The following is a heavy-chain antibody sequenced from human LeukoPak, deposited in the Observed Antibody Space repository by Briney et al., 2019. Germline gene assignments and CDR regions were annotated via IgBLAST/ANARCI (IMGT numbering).Heavy chain of an antibody. D-gene: IGHD3-22*01. J-gene: IGHJ4*02. Sequence: GGSLRLSCVPSGFSFSNYAMSWVRQAPGKGLKWVSSISGSGGSTHYADSVKGRFTISRDKTKNTLYMQMNSLRAEDTAVYYCAKGAYYDASGYYREYYLDYWGQGTLVTVSS. CDR3: AKGAYYDASGYYREYYLDY. CDR2: ISGSGGST. CDR1: GFSFSNYA. V-gene: IGHV3-23*01.